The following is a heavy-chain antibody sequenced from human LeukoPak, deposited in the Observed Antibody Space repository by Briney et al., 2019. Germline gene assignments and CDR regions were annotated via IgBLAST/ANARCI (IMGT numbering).Heavy chain of an antibody. CDR3: ARSRGRSYGS. Sequence: SETLSLTCTFTGGSISSSNFYWGWIRQTPGKGLEWIGTISYSGSTYYNPSLKSRVTISVDTSKNQFSLKLSSVTAADTAVYYCARSRGRSYGSWGQGTLVTVSS. CDR2: ISYSGST. D-gene: IGHD5-18*01. CDR1: GGSISSSNFY. V-gene: IGHV4-39*01. J-gene: IGHJ4*02.